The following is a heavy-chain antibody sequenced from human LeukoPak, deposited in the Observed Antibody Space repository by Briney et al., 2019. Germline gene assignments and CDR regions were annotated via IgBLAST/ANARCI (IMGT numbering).Heavy chain of an antibody. V-gene: IGHV3-13*01. D-gene: IGHD3-10*01. CDR3: ARRRTGLRSYSDAFDI. CDR2: XDVDGGX. Sequence: PGGSLRLSXAASGFTFXXXXXXXXXQGTGXXXXXXXXXDVDGGXYYPDSVKXXFTISRENARTSLYLQMNSLRAGDTAVYYCARRRTGLRSYSDAFDIWGQGTTVTVSS. J-gene: IGHJ3*02. CDR1: GFTFXXXX.